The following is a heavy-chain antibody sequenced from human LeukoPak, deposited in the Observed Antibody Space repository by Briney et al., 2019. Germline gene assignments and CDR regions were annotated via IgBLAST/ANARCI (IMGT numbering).Heavy chain of an antibody. Sequence: GGSLTLSCAASGFTFSSHGMQWVRQAPGKGLEGVTVIWYDGSNKYYVDSVKGRFTISRDNSKNTLDLQMNSLRAEDTAVYYCAKGPLYDSSDNFDYWGQGTLVTVSS. CDR2: IWYDGSNK. CDR1: GFTFSSHG. CDR3: AKGPLYDSSDNFDY. J-gene: IGHJ4*02. D-gene: IGHD3-22*01. V-gene: IGHV3-33*06.